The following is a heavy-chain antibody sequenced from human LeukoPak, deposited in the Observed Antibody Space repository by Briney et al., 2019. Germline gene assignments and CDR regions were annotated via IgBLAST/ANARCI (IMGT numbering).Heavy chain of an antibody. J-gene: IGHJ4*02. CDR3: ARAYY. D-gene: IGHD2-21*01. V-gene: IGHV3-7*01. CDR1: GFTFRNSW. CDR2: IKQDGSER. Sequence: PGGSPRLSCAASGFTFRNSWMSWVRQAPGKGLEWVANIKQDGSERDYVDSVKGRFTISRDNAENSLYLQMNSLRAEDTAVYYCARAYYWGQGTLVSVSS.